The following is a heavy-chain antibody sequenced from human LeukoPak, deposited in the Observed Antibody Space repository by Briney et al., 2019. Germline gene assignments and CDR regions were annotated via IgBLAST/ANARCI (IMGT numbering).Heavy chain of an antibody. CDR1: GFTFSSYS. Sequence: GGSLRLSCAAPGFTFSSYSMNWVRQAPGKGLEWVSSISSSSSYIYYADSVKGRFTISRDNAKNSLYLQMNSLRAEDTAVYYCARGTSGYASYYYMDVWGKGTTVTVSS. D-gene: IGHD5-12*01. CDR3: ARGTSGYASYYYMDV. CDR2: ISSSSSYI. J-gene: IGHJ6*03. V-gene: IGHV3-21*01.